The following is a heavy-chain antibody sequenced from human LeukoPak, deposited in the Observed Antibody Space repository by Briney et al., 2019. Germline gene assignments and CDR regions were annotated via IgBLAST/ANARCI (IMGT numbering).Heavy chain of an antibody. Sequence: SETLSLTCAVSGYSISITYYWAWIRQPPGKGLEWIASIYNSGSTYYNLSLKSRVTISIDTSKNQFSLKVSSVTAADTAVYYCARNMTTVTPGVFDIWGQGTVVTVSS. J-gene: IGHJ3*02. D-gene: IGHD4-17*01. CDR1: GYSISITYY. V-gene: IGHV4-38-2*01. CDR2: IYNSGST. CDR3: ARNMTTVTPGVFDI.